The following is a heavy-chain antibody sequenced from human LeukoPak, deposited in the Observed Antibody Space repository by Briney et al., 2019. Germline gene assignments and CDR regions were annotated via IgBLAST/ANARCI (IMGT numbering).Heavy chain of an antibody. CDR2: VDPEDGET. CDR3: ATIPRYCNSTSCYLP. J-gene: IGHJ5*02. CDR1: GYTFTDYY. Sequence: ATVKISCKVSGYTFTDYYMHWVQQAPGKGLEWMGLVDPEDGETIYAEKFQGRVTITADTSTDTAYMELSSLRSEDTAVYYCATIPRYCNSTSCYLPWGQGTLVTVSS. D-gene: IGHD2-2*01. V-gene: IGHV1-69-2*01.